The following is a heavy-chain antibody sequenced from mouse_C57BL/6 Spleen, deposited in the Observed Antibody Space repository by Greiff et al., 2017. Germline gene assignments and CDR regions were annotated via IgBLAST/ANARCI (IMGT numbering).Heavy chain of an antibody. Sequence: EVQLQQSGPELVKPGASVKIPCKASGYTFTDYNMDWVKQSHGKSLEWIGDSNPNNGGTIYNQKFKGKATLTVDKSSSTAYMELRSVTAEDTAVYCCASGVRIDYWGQGTSVTVSS. V-gene: IGHV1-18*01. CDR2: SNPNNGGT. CDR3: ASGVRIDY. J-gene: IGHJ4*01. CDR1: GYTFTDYN.